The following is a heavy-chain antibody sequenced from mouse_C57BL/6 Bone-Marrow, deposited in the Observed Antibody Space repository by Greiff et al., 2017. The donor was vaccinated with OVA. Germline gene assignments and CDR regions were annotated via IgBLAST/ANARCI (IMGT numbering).Heavy chain of an antibody. CDR3: ARGLRRY. V-gene: IGHV1-55*01. D-gene: IGHD1-1*01. J-gene: IGHJ2*01. CDR2: IYPGSGST. Sequence: VKLQQPGAELVKPGASVKLSCKASGYTFTSYWITWVKQRPGQGLEWIGDIYPGSGSTNYNEKFKSKATLTVDTSSSTAYMQLSSRTSEDSAVYYWARGLRRYWGQGTTLTVSA. CDR1: GYTFTSYW.